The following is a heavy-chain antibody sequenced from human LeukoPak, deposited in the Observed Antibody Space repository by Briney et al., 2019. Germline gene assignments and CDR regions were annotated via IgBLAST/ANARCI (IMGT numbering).Heavy chain of an antibody. J-gene: IGHJ4*02. V-gene: IGHV1-69*13. CDR3: ARDRGLSGYDLDY. CDR2: IIPIFGTA. CDR1: GGTFSSYA. D-gene: IGHD5-12*01. Sequence: SVKVSCKASGGTFSSYAISWVRQAPGQGLEWMGGIIPIFGTANYAQKFQGRVTITADESTSTAYMELSSLRSEDTAVYYCARDRGLSGYDLDYWSQGTLVTVSS.